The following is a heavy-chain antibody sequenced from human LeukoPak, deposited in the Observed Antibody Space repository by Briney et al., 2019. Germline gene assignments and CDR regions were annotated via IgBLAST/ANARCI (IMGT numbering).Heavy chain of an antibody. J-gene: IGHJ4*02. CDR1: GGSFSGYY. CDR2: INHSGST. CDR3: ATQARPHYDFWSGYYRTFDY. D-gene: IGHD3-3*01. V-gene: IGHV4-34*01. Sequence: SETLSLTCAVYGGSFSGYYWGWIRQPPGKGLEWIGEINHSGSTNNNPSLKGRVTLSVDTPKNQFSLRLSSVTAADTAVYYCATQARPHYDFWSGYYRTFDYWGQGTLVTVSS.